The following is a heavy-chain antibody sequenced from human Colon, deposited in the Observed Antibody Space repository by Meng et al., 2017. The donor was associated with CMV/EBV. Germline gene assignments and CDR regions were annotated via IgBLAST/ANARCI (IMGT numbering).Heavy chain of an antibody. CDR1: GFTFSDYY. V-gene: IGHV3-11*01. J-gene: IGHJ3*01. D-gene: IGHD1-14*01. CDR2: ISSTGNGV. CDR3: ASPLPGNAVDV. Sequence: GGSLSISCAASGFTFSDYYMSWIRQAPGQGLEWVAYISSTGNGVNYADSVKGRFTISRDDAKNSVHLQMNSLRADDTALYYCASPLPGNAVDVWGQGTMVTVSS.